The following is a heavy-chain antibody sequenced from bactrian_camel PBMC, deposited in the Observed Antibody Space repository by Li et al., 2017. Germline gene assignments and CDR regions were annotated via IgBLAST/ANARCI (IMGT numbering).Heavy chain of an antibody. CDR2: IVTGGGNA. J-gene: IGHJ4*01. CDR3: AASSPLSSLSWCSFLDYDY. D-gene: IGHD1*01. CDR1: GHLYSTFC. Sequence: QVQLVESGGGSVQAGGSLRLSCAASGHLYSTFCMAWFRQAPGKEREGAAAIVTGGGNAYYAGSVDGRFTISQDNAKNTVYLRMNMLKPEDTAMYHCAASSPLSSLSWCSFLDYDYWGQGTQVTVS. V-gene: IGHV3S54*01.